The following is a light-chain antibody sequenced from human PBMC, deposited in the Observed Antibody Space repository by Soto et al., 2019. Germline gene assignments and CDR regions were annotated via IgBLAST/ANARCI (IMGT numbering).Light chain of an antibody. J-gene: IGLJ2*01. V-gene: IGLV2-14*01. Sequence: QSALTQPASVSGSPGQSITISCTGTSSDVGGYNYVSWYQQHPGKAPKLMIYDVSTRPSGVSNRFSGSKSGNTASLTISGLQAEDEAYYYGSSYTSSSTLEMVFGGGTKLTVL. CDR3: SSYTSSSTLEMV. CDR2: DVS. CDR1: SSDVGGYNY.